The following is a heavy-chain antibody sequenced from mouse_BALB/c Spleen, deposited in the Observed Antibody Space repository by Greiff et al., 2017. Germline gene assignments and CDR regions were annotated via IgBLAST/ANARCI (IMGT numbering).Heavy chain of an antibody. V-gene: IGHV1-54*01. CDR2: INPGSGGT. Sequence: QVQLQQSGAELVRPGTSVKVSCKASGYAFTNYLIEWVKQRPGQGLEWIGVINPGSGGTNYNEKFKGKATLTADNSSSTAYMQLSSLTSDDSAVYYCARGYGSSYYYAMDYWGQGTSVTVAS. D-gene: IGHD1-1*01. CDR1: GYAFTNYL. J-gene: IGHJ4*01. CDR3: ARGYGSSYYYAMDY.